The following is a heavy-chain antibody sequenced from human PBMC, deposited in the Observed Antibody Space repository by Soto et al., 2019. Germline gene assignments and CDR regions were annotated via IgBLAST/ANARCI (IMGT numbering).Heavy chain of an antibody. V-gene: IGHV3-30*18. CDR1: GFTFVSYG. CDR2: ITYNGTNK. Sequence: GGSLGLSCAASGFTFVSYGMHWVRQAPGKGLEWVAGITYNGTNKSYADSVKGRFIISRDNAKSTVFLQMNSLRAEDTATYHCAKEVTTNPFEYWGHGTLVTVSS. J-gene: IGHJ4*01. CDR3: AKEVTTNPFEY. D-gene: IGHD5-12*01.